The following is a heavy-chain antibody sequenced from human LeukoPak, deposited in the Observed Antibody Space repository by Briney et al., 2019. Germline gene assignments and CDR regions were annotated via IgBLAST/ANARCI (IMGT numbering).Heavy chain of an antibody. D-gene: IGHD3-10*01. CDR3: AKVSGYHWYFDL. Sequence: GGSLRLSCAASGFTFSSYAMSWVRQAPGKGLEWISAISGSGGSTYYADSVKGRFTISRDNSKNTLYLQMNSLRAEDTAVYYCAKVSGYHWYFDLWGRGTLVTVSS. V-gene: IGHV3-23*01. CDR2: ISGSGGST. J-gene: IGHJ2*01. CDR1: GFTFSSYA.